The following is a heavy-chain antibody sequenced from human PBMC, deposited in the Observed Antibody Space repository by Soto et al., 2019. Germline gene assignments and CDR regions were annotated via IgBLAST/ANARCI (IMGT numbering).Heavy chain of an antibody. CDR1: GFTFSSYA. CDR2: ISYDGSNK. J-gene: IGHJ6*02. V-gene: IGHV3-30-3*01. D-gene: IGHD6-19*01. CDR3: ARVWYSSGWYHYGMDV. Sequence: GGSLRLSCAASGFTFSSYAMHWVRQAPGKGLEWVAVISYDGSNKYYADSVKGRFTISRDNSKNTLYLQMNSLRAEDTAVYYCARVWYSSGWYHYGMDVWGQGTTVTVSS.